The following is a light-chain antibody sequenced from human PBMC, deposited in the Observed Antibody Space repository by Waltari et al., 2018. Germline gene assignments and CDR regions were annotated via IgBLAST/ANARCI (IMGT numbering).Light chain of an antibody. J-gene: IGKJ2*01. V-gene: IGKV3-15*01. CDR3: QQYYNWPQT. CDR1: QSISNN. CDR2: GAS. Sequence: EIVMTQSPATLSVSHGERATLSCRASQSISNNLAWYQQKPGQAPRLLVYGASTRATGIPARFSGSGSGTEFTLTISSLQSEDFAVYYCQQYYNWPQTFGQGTKLEIK.